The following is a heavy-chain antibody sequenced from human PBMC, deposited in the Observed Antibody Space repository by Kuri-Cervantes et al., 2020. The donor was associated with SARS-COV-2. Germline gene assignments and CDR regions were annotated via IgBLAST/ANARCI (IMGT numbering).Heavy chain of an antibody. CDR2: ISAYNGNT. CDR1: GYTFTSYG. D-gene: IGHD2-15*01. Sequence: ASVKVSCKASGYTFTSYGISWVRQAPGQGLEWVGWISAYNGNTNYAQKLQGRVTMTTDTSTSTAYMELRSLRSDDTAVYYCARDYCSGGSCRDSDYWGQGTLVTVSS. CDR3: ARDYCSGGSCRDSDY. V-gene: IGHV1-18*01. J-gene: IGHJ4*02.